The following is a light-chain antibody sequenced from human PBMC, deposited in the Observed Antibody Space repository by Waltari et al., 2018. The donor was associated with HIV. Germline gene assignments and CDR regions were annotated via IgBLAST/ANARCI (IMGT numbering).Light chain of an antibody. CDR3: AAWDDSLNGPV. Sequence: QSVLTQPPSASGTPGQRVTISCSGSSSNIGSNTVNWYQQLPGTAPKLLIYSNKQRPAGVPDRFSCSKSGSSASLAISGLQSEDEADYYCAAWDDSLNGPVFVGGTKLTVL. CDR2: SNK. CDR1: SSNIGSNT. J-gene: IGLJ3*02. V-gene: IGLV1-44*01.